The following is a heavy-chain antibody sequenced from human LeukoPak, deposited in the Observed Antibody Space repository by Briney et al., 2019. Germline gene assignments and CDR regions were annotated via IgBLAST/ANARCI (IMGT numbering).Heavy chain of an antibody. CDR1: GGSMNSYY. V-gene: IGHV4-31*03. CDR2: VYYSGST. CDR3: ARGMSGTYFDFDC. D-gene: IGHD1-26*01. J-gene: IGHJ4*02. Sequence: KPSETLSLTCTVSGGSMNSYYWSWIRQHPGRGLEWIGYVYYSGSTLYNPSLKSRLTISVDTSKNQFSLKLTSVTVADTAVYYCARGMSGTYFDFDCWGQGTLVTVSS.